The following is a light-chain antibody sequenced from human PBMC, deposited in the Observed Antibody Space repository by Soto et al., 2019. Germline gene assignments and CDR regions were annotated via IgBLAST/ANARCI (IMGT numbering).Light chain of an antibody. V-gene: IGLV2-23*01. Sequence: QSALTQPASVSGSPGQSITISCTGTSSDVGSYNLVSWYQQHPGKAPKLMIYEGSKRPSGVSNRFSGSKSGNTASLTLSGLQAEDEADYYCCSYAGSSTVGYVFGNGTKLTVL. J-gene: IGLJ1*01. CDR1: SSDVGSYNL. CDR3: CSYAGSSTVGYV. CDR2: EGS.